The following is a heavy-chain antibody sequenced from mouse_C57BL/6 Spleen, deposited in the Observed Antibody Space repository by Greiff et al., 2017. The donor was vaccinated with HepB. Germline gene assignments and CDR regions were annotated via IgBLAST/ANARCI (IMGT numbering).Heavy chain of an antibody. CDR3: AIGYGGSYRSYFDY. J-gene: IGHJ2*01. Sequence: VQLQQPGAELVRPGTSVKLSCKASGYTFTSYWMHWVKQRPGQGLEWIGVIDPSDSYTNYNQKFKGKATLTVDTSSSTAYMQLSSLTSEDSAVYYCAIGYGGSYRSYFDYWGQGTTLTVSS. CDR2: IDPSDSYT. V-gene: IGHV1-59*01. D-gene: IGHD1-1*01. CDR1: GYTFTSYW.